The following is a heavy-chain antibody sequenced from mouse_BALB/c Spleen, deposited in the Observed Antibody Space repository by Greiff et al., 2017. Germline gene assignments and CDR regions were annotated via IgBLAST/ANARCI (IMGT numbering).Heavy chain of an antibody. D-gene: IGHD2-1*01. CDR2: INPDSSTI. V-gene: IGHV4-1*02. J-gene: IGHJ4*01. Sequence: EVKLQESGGGLVQPGGSLKLSCAASGFDFSRYWMSWVRQAPGKGLEWIGEINPDSSTINYTPSLKDKFIISRDNAKNTLYLQMSKVRSEDTALYYCARLGNPYAMDYWGQGTSVTVSS. CDR1: GFDFSRYW. CDR3: ARLGNPYAMDY.